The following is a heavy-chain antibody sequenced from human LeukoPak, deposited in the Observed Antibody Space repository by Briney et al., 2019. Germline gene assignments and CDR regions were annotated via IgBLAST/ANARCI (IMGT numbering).Heavy chain of an antibody. CDR3: AILRTNREY. D-gene: IGHD2-8*01. Sequence: GGSLRLSCAASGFTFSSYAMSWVRQAPGKGLEWVSAISGSGGSTYYADSVEGRFTISRDNAKNSLYLQMNSLRAEDTAVYYCAILRTNREYWGQGTLVTVSS. V-gene: IGHV3-23*01. CDR2: ISGSGGST. CDR1: GFTFSSYA. J-gene: IGHJ4*02.